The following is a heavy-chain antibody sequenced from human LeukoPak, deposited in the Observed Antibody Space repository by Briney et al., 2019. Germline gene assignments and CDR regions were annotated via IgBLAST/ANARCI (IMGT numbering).Heavy chain of an antibody. D-gene: IGHD6-13*01. Sequence: ASVKVSCKASGYTFTGYYMHWVRQAPGQGLEWMGWINPNRGGTKNTQKFQGRVTVTRDTSISTAYMELSRLRSDDTAVYYCARSLYSSSWYGATYYYYMDVWGKGTTVTISS. CDR2: INPNRGGT. V-gene: IGHV1-2*02. J-gene: IGHJ6*03. CDR1: GYTFTGYY. CDR3: ARSLYSSSWYGATYYYYMDV.